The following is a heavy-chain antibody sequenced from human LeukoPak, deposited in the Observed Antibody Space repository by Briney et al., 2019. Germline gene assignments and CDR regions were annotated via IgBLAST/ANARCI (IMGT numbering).Heavy chain of an antibody. D-gene: IGHD2-15*01. V-gene: IGHV4-34*01. J-gene: IGHJ5*02. Sequence: SETLSLTCAVYDGSFSGYYWSWIRQPPGKGLEWIGEINHSGSTNYNPSLKSRVTISVDTSKNQFSLKLSSVTAADTAVYYCARGLCGGGSCYSPWGQGTLVTVSS. CDR2: INHSGST. CDR3: ARGLCGGGSCYSP. CDR1: DGSFSGYY.